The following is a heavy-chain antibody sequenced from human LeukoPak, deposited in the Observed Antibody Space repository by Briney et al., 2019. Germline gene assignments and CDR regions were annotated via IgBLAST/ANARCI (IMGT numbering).Heavy chain of an antibody. J-gene: IGHJ4*02. D-gene: IGHD1-26*01. CDR3: AVHRYSGSYDEDY. Sequence: GASVKVSCKASGGTFSSYAISWVRQAPGQGLEWMGRIIPILGIANYAQKSQGRVTITADKSTSTAYMELSSLRSEDTAVYYCAVHRYSGSYDEDYWGQGTLVTVSS. CDR1: GGTFSSYA. V-gene: IGHV1-69*04. CDR2: IIPILGIA.